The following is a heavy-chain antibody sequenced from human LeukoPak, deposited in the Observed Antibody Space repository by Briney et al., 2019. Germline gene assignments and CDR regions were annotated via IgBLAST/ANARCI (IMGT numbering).Heavy chain of an antibody. J-gene: IGHJ5*02. Sequence: PSETLSLTCTVSGGSISSSSYYWGWIRQPPGKGLEWIGSIYYSGSTYYNPSLKSRVSISVHTSKNQFSLKLRSVTAADTAVYYCARPVPSRLGWFDPWGQGTLVTVSS. V-gene: IGHV4-39*01. CDR2: IYYSGST. D-gene: IGHD1-1*01. CDR3: ARPVPSRLGWFDP. CDR1: GGSISSSSYY.